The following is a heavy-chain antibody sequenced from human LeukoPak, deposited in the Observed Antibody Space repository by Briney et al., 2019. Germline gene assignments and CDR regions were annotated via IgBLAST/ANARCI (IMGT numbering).Heavy chain of an antibody. D-gene: IGHD5-24*01. CDR3: ARVSSKMATITGAFDI. J-gene: IGHJ3*02. V-gene: IGHV1-46*01. CDR2: INPSGGST. Sequence: ASVNVSCKASGYTFTSYYMHWVRQAPGQGLEWMGIINPSGGSTSYAQKFQGRVTMTRDTSTSTVYMELSSLRSEDTAVYYCARVSSKMATITGAFDIWGQGTMVTVSS. CDR1: GYTFTSYY.